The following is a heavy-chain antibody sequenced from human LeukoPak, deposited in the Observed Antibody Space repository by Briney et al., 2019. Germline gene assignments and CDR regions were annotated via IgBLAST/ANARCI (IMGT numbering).Heavy chain of an antibody. CDR3: ARDALSWHAAERHAVGSP. D-gene: IGHD6-13*01. V-gene: IGHV3-48*04. J-gene: IGHJ5*02. CDR2: ISSSSSTI. CDR1: GFTFSSYS. Sequence: GGSLRLSCAASGFTFSSYSMNWVRQAPGKGLEWVSYISSSSSTIYYADSAKGRFTISRDNARNSLYLQMNSLRAEDTAVYYCARDALSWHAAERHAVGSPWGQGTLVTVSS.